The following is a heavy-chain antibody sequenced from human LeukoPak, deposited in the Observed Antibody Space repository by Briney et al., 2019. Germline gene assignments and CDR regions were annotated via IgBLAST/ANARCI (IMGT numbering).Heavy chain of an antibody. D-gene: IGHD4/OR15-4a*01. CDR2: MNPNSGNT. CDR1: GYTFTIYD. Sequence: ASVTVSFKASGYTFTIYDINWVRQAPGQGREWMGWMNPNSGNTGYAQKFQGRVTMTRNTSISTAYMELSSLRSEDTAVYYCARGLTYFDYWGQGTLVTVSS. CDR3: ARGLTYFDY. V-gene: IGHV1-8*01. J-gene: IGHJ4*02.